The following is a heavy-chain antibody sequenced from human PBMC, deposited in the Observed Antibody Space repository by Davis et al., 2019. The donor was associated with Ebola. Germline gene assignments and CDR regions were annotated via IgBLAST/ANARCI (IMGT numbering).Heavy chain of an antibody. CDR1: GNSSSSLW. J-gene: IGHJ4*02. CDR2: IYTGDSDT. D-gene: IGHD5-24*01. Sequence: PGGSLRLSCKGSGNSSSSLWIAWVRQLPGQGLEWMGIIYTGDSDTRYSPSFQGQVTISADNSITTAYLQWRTLRASDSGMYYCARGTDGYNPGGYFDSWGQGTLVTVSS. V-gene: IGHV5-51*01. CDR3: ARGTDGYNPGGYFDS.